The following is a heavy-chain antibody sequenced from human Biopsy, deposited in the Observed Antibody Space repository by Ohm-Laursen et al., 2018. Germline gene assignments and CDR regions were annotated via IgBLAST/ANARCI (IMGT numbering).Heavy chain of an antibody. CDR1: GGSISSDY. V-gene: IGHV4-34*01. Sequence: TLSLTCTVSGGSISSDYWSWIRQTPGEGLEWIGEINHSGRTNYNPSLKSRVTISVDTPKNQFSLRLNSVTAADTAVYYCARATNSTGWPYYYFYGMDVWGQGTTVTVSS. CDR3: ARATNSTGWPYYYFYGMDV. CDR2: INHSGRT. D-gene: IGHD2/OR15-2a*01. J-gene: IGHJ6*02.